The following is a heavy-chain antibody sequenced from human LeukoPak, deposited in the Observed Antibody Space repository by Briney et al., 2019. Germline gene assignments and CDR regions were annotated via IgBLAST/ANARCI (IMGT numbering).Heavy chain of an antibody. CDR3: ARHEYSGSYYGLSWFDP. J-gene: IGHJ5*02. V-gene: IGHV4-39*01. CDR2: IYYSGST. Sequence: SETLSLTCTVSGGSISSGDYYWGWIRQPPGKGLEWIASIYYSGSTYYNPSLKSRVTISVDTSKNQLSLKLSSLTAADTAVYYCARHEYSGSYYGLSWFDPWGQGTLVTVSS. D-gene: IGHD1-26*01. CDR1: GGSISSGDYY.